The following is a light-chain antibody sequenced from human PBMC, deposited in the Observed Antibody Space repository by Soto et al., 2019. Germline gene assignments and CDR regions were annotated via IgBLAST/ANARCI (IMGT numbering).Light chain of an antibody. Sequence: SVLTQPRSVSGSPGESVTISCSGTSSDVGSYNYVSWYQQYSGKAPKVMIYDVSERPSEVPVRFSGSKSGNTASLTISGLQAEDEAEYFCCSYSGSDSLLFGGGTKLTVL. J-gene: IGLJ2*01. CDR2: DVS. V-gene: IGLV2-11*01. CDR1: SSDVGSYNY. CDR3: CSYSGSDSLL.